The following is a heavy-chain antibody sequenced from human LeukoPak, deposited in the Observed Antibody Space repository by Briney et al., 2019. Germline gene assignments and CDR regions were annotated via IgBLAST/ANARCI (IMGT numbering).Heavy chain of an antibody. Sequence: PGGSLRLSCAASGFTFSNAWMSWVRQAPGKGLEWVGRIKSKTDGGTTDYAAPVKGRFTISRDDSKNTLYRQMNSLKTEDTAVYYCTTEGYCSSTSCYSGYWGQGALVTVSS. CDR3: TTEGYCSSTSCYSGY. J-gene: IGHJ4*02. CDR2: IKSKTDGGTT. V-gene: IGHV3-15*01. D-gene: IGHD2-2*02. CDR1: GFTFSNAW.